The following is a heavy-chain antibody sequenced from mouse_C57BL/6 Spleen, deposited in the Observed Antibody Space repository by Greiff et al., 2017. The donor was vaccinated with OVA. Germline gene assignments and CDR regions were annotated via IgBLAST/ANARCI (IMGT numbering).Heavy chain of an antibody. Sequence: DVKLVESGGGLVKPGGSLKLSCAASGFTFSSYTMSWVRQTPEKRLEWVATISGGGGNTYYPDSVKGRFTISRDNAKNTLYLQMSSLGSEDTALYYCARQTGRGYFDVWGTGTTVTVSS. CDR3: ARQTGRGYFDV. CDR1: GFTFSSYT. CDR2: ISGGGGNT. J-gene: IGHJ1*03. D-gene: IGHD4-1*01. V-gene: IGHV5-9*01.